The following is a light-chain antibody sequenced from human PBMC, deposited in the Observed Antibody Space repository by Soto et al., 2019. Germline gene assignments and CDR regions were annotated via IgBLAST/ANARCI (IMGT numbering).Light chain of an antibody. J-gene: IGKJ1*01. CDR1: QSISNN. Sequence: EIVLTQSPATLSLSPGEKATLSCRASQSISNNFAWFQQKPGQVPRLLIFDASTRATGIPARFSGSGSGTEFTLTITSLQSEDFAVYYCQQYNAWPRTFGQGTKVDIK. CDR2: DAS. CDR3: QQYNAWPRT. V-gene: IGKV3-15*01.